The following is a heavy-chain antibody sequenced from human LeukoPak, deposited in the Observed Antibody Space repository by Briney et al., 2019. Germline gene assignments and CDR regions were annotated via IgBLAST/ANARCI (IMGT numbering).Heavy chain of an antibody. D-gene: IGHD4-17*01. CDR1: GGSISSGGYY. J-gene: IGHJ4*02. CDR2: IYYTGST. V-gene: IGHV4-31*03. CDR3: ARYGFYYFDY. Sequence: PSETLSLTCTVSGGSISSGGYYWTWIRQHPGKGLEWIGYIYYTGSTFFNPSLKSRVIISVDTSKNQFSLKLSSVTAADTAVYYCARYGFYYFDYWGQGTLVTVSS.